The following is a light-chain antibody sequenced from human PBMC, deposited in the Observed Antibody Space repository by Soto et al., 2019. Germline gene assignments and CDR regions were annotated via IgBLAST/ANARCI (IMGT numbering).Light chain of an antibody. CDR2: AAS. CDR3: QKYNTAPQT. J-gene: IGKJ1*01. Sequence: DIQMTQSPSSLSASIGDRVTITCRASQGIIDYVAWFQQKAGKAPKLLIYAASTLQPGVPSRFSGSGSGTDFTLTISSLQPEDVATYYCQKYNTAPQTFGPGTKVEI. CDR1: QGIIDY. V-gene: IGKV1-27*01.